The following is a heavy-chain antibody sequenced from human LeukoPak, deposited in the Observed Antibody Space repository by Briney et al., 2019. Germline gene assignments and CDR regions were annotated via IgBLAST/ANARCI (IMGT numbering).Heavy chain of an antibody. Sequence: PSETLSLTCAVSGYSISSGYYWGWIRQPPGKGLEWIGSIYHSGSTYYNPSLKVRVTISVDTSKNQFSLKLSSVTAADTAVYYCARLSFLGVAHPSYWGQGTLVTVSS. CDR1: GYSISSGYY. CDR2: IYHSGST. D-gene: IGHD3-3*01. CDR3: ARLSFLGVAHPSY. J-gene: IGHJ4*02. V-gene: IGHV4-38-2*01.